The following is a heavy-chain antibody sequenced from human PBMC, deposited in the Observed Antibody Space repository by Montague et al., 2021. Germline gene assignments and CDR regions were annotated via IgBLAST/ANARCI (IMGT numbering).Heavy chain of an antibody. J-gene: IGHJ5*02. Sequence: TLSLTCTVSSGSIFHAHWSWVRQPPGKGLEWLGSMFYGGATSNNPSLKSRVTMSIDMSTNQFSLKLSFVTAADTAVYYCAKQDYFVSGTSYKGFDPWGQGILVTASS. CDR3: AKQDYFVSGTSYKGFDP. CDR2: MFYGGAT. V-gene: IGHV4-59*08. D-gene: IGHD3-10*01. CDR1: SGSIFHAH.